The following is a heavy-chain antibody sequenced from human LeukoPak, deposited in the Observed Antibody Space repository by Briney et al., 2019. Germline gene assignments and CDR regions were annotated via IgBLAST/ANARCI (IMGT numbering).Heavy chain of an antibody. D-gene: IGHD2-8*01. V-gene: IGHV1-46*01. J-gene: IGHJ6*02. CDR2: INPSGGST. Sequence: GASVKVSCKASGYTFTSYYMHWVRQAPGQGLEWMGIINPSGGSTSYAQKFQGRVTMTRDTSTSTVYMELSSLRSEDTAVYYCARGDFIVLMVYASYYYGMDVWGQGTTVTVSS. CDR3: ARGDFIVLMVYASYYYGMDV. CDR1: GYTFTSYY.